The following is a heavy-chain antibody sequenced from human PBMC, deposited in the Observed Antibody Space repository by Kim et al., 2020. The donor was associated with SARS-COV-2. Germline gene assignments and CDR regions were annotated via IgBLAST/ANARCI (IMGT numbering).Heavy chain of an antibody. Sequence: SETLSLTCAVYGGSFSGYYWSWIRQPPGKGLEWIGEINHSGSTNYNPSLKSRVTISVDTSKNQFSLKLSSVTAADTAVYYCARGYQGYHYWGQGTLVTVS. CDR3: ARGYQGYHY. CDR1: GGSFSGYY. J-gene: IGHJ4*02. D-gene: IGHD5-18*01. V-gene: IGHV4-34*01. CDR2: INHSGST.